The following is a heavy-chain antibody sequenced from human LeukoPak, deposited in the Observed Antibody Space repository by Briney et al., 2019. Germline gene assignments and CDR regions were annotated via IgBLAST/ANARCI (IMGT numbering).Heavy chain of an antibody. Sequence: ASVKVSCKASGYTLTGYYMHWVRQAPGQGLEWMGWINPNSGGTNYAQKFRGRVTMTRDTSISTGNMELRRLRSDDRAVYYCARGPPTIVVIITTGDFDYWGQGTLVTVSS. CDR1: GYTLTGYY. D-gene: IGHD3-22*01. CDR2: INPNSGGT. CDR3: ARGPPTIVVIITTGDFDY. J-gene: IGHJ4*02. V-gene: IGHV1-2*02.